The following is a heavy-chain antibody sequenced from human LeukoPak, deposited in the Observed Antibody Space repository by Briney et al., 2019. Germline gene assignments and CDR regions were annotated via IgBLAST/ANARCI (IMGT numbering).Heavy chain of an antibody. V-gene: IGHV1-46*01. J-gene: IGHJ4*02. CDR1: GYTFTSYY. CDR3: ARDPGAAAVYFEY. CDR2: INPSAGST. Sequence: ASVKVSCKASGYTFTSYYMHWVRQAPGQGLERLGMINPSAGSTTYARKFQGRVTMTRDTSTNTFYMELSGLRSEDTAFYYCARDPGAAAVYFEYWGQGTLVTVSS. D-gene: IGHD6-13*01.